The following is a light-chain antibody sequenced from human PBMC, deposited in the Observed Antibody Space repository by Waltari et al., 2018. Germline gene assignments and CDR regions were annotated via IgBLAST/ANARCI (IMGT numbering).Light chain of an antibody. CDR2: DVS. CDR1: SNDIGTSNF. CDR3: FSYAGSNSFA. Sequence: QSALTQPASVSGSPGTPTTVSCIGPSNDIGTSNFVSWFQQHPGRAPKRLFYDVSERPLGVSNRFSGSKSGNTASLTISGLQAEDEADYYCFSYAGSNSFAFGGGTRVTVL. V-gene: IGLV2-23*02. J-gene: IGLJ2*01.